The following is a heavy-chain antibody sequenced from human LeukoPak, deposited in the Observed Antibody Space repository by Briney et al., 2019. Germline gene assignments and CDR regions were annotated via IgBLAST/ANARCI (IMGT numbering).Heavy chain of an antibody. CDR1: GYTFTGYY. V-gene: IGHV1-2*02. CDR2: INPNSGGT. D-gene: IGHD3-22*01. Sequence: ASVKVSCKASGYTFTGYYMHWVRQAPGQGLEWMGWINPNSGGTNYAQKFQGRVTMTRDTSISTAYMELSRLRSDDTAAYYCARDVGTYYYDSSGHWFDYWGQGTLVTVSS. J-gene: IGHJ4*02. CDR3: ARDVGTYYYDSSGHWFDY.